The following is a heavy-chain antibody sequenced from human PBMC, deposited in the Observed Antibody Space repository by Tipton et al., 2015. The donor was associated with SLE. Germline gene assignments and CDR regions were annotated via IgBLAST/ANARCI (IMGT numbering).Heavy chain of an antibody. CDR2: FYYSGST. D-gene: IGHD3-10*01. CDR3: ARTYGSGSYDAFDI. CDR1: GGSFSGYY. Sequence: TLSLTCAVYGGSFSGYYWGWIRQPPGKGLEWIGSFYYSGSTHYNPSLKSRVTISVDTSKNQFLLKLSSVTAADTAVYYCARTYGSGSYDAFDIWGQGTMVTVSS. V-gene: IGHV4-34*01. J-gene: IGHJ3*02.